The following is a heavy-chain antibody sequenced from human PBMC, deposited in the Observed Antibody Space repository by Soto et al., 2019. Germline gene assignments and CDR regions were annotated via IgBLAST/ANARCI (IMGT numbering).Heavy chain of an antibody. Sequence: QVQLEQSGAEAKKPGSSVKVSCKASGGNFNNYAINWVRQAPGQGLEWMGGIIPSFATANYVEKFQGRVTITADLSTSTAYMELRSLRSEDTAVYYCATGPPMVTTQVLENWGQGTLVPVSS. CDR3: ATGPPMVTTQVLEN. CDR2: IIPSFATA. V-gene: IGHV1-69*01. D-gene: IGHD4-17*01. CDR1: GGNFNNYA. J-gene: IGHJ4*02.